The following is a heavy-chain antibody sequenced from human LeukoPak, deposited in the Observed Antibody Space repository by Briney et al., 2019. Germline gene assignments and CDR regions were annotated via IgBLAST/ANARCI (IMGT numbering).Heavy chain of an antibody. V-gene: IGHV3-30*02. CDR2: IRYDGSDQ. Sequence: GGSLRLPCAASGFSFSGHGMHWVRQAPGKGLEWVAFIRYDGSDQYYADSVKGRFTISRDNSKNMLSLQMNSLRAEDTAVYYCARDRPVAGTGNAFDIWGQGTMVTVSS. CDR3: ARDRPVAGTGNAFDI. J-gene: IGHJ3*02. D-gene: IGHD6-13*01. CDR1: GFSFSGHG.